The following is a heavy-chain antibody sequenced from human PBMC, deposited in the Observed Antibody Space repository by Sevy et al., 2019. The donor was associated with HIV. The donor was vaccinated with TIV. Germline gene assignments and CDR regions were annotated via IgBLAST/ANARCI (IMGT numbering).Heavy chain of an antibody. Sequence: SETLSLTCTVSGGSINSRTSYCGWIRQPPGKGLEWIGIIYYSGVTYYNPSLKSRVTISVDTSKNQFSLKLSSVTAADTAVYYCARLDATRPKGYYFDYWGQRTLVTVSS. V-gene: IGHV4-39*01. CDR2: IYYSGVT. D-gene: IGHD1-1*01. J-gene: IGHJ4*02. CDR1: GGSINSRTSY. CDR3: ARLDATRPKGYYFDY.